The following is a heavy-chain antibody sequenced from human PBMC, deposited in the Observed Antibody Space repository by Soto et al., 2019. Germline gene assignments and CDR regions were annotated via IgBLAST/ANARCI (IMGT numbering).Heavy chain of an antibody. Sequence: PGWSLRLSCAASGFTFSNTWMHWVRQAPGKGLVWVSHINSDGTTTTYANSVKGRFTIARDNAKTTVHLQMNSLRAEDTTVYYCATDGSYAQNV. J-gene: IGHJ3*01. CDR3: ATDGSYAQNV. D-gene: IGHD1-26*01. CDR2: INSDGTTT. V-gene: IGHV3-74*01. CDR1: GFTFSNTW.